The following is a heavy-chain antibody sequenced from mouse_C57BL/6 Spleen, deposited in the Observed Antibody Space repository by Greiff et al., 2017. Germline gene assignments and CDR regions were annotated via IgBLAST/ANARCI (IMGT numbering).Heavy chain of an antibody. CDR1: GYTFTSYW. J-gene: IGHJ4*01. Sequence: QVQLQQPGAELVKPGASVKLSCKASGYTFTSYWMHWVKQRPIQGLEWIGNIDPSDSETHYNQKFKDKATLTVDKSSSTAYMQLSSLTSEDSAVYYCAIYDYDVGMDYWGQGTSVTVSS. D-gene: IGHD2-4*01. CDR3: AIYDYDVGMDY. V-gene: IGHV1-52*01. CDR2: IDPSDSET.